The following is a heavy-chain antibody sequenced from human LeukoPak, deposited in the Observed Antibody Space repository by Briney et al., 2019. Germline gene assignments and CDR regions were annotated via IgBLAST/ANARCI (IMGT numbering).Heavy chain of an antibody. CDR2: IYYHGST. Sequence: SETLSLTCTVSGGSIRSNNYYWGWIRQPPGRGLEWIGSIYYHGSTYYNPSLKSRVTISVDTSKNQFSLKLSSVTAADTAVYYCARGNSITMVRGVYYYYYMDVWGKGTTVTVSS. D-gene: IGHD3-10*01. V-gene: IGHV4-39*07. CDR3: ARGNSITMVRGVYYYYYMDV. J-gene: IGHJ6*03. CDR1: GGSIRSNNYY.